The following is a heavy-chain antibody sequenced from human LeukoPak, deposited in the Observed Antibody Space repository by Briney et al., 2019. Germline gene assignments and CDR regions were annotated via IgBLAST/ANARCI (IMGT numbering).Heavy chain of an antibody. CDR2: IGTAGDT. CDR1: GFTFSSYD. CDR3: ARTYYYGSGRHYYFDY. Sequence: GGSLRLSCAASGFTFSSYDMHWVRQATGKGLEWVSAIGTAGDTYYPGSVKGRFTISRENAKNSLYLQMNSLRAGDTAVYYCARTYYYGSGRHYYFDYWGQGTLVTVSS. V-gene: IGHV3-13*01. J-gene: IGHJ4*02. D-gene: IGHD3-10*01.